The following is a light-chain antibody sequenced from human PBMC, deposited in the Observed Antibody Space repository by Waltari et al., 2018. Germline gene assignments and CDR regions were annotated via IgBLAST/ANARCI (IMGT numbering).Light chain of an antibody. V-gene: IGKV1-27*01. CDR3: QKYNSAPYT. Sequence: DIQMTQSPSSLSASVGDRVTITCRASQGISNYLAWYQQKPGKVPKLLIYAASTLQSGVPSRFCGSGSGTDFTLTISXLQPEDVXTYYCQKYNSAPYTFGXGTKLEIK. CDR2: AAS. J-gene: IGKJ2*01. CDR1: QGISNY.